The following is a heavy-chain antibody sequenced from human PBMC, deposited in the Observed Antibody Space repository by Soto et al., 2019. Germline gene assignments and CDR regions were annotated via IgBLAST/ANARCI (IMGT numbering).Heavy chain of an antibody. CDR2: MNPNSGNT. V-gene: IGHV1-8*01. CDR1: GYTFTSYD. CDR3: ARGPTYDYVWGSYRMDAFDI. Sequence: GASVKVSCKASGYTFTSYDINWVRQATGQGLEWMGWMNPNSGNTGYAQKFQGRVTMTRNTSISTAYMELSSLRSKDTAVYYCARGPTYDYVWGSYRMDAFDIWGQGTMVTVSS. J-gene: IGHJ3*02. D-gene: IGHD3-16*02.